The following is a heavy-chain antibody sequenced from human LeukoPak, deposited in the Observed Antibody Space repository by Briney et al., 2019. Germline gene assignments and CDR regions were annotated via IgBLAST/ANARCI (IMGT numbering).Heavy chain of an antibody. J-gene: IGHJ4*02. Sequence: SETLSLTCTVSGGSISSYYWSWIRQPPGKGLEWIAYIHHGGSTYYNPSLKSRVAISVDRSKNQFSLKLSSVTAADTAVYFCARDSNIARFFIWGQGTLVTVSS. CDR3: ARDSNIARFFI. CDR2: IHHGGST. CDR1: GGSISSYY. D-gene: IGHD4-11*01. V-gene: IGHV4-59*12.